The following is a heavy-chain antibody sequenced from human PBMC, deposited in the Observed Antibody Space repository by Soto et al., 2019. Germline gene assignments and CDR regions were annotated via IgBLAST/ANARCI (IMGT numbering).Heavy chain of an antibody. D-gene: IGHD6-19*01. J-gene: IGHJ4*02. CDR1: GGSSSSYY. CDR2: IYYSGST. Sequence: SETLSLTCTVSGGSSSSYYWSWIRQPPGKGLEWIGYIYYSGSTNYNPSLKSRVTISVDTSKNQFSLKLSSVTAADTAVYYCARFRRSSGCFDYWGQGTLVTVSS. CDR3: ARFRRSSGCFDY. V-gene: IGHV4-59*01.